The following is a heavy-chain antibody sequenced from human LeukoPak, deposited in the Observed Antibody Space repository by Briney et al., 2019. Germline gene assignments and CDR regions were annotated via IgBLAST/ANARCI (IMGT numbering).Heavy chain of an antibody. CDR2: ISSSSSYT. J-gene: IGHJ4*02. V-gene: IGHV3-11*03. Sequence: GGSLRLSGVVSGIPFSDYYMNWIRQAPGKGLEWMSYISSSSSYTDYADSVKGRFTISRDNAKSALYLQMNSLRLEDTAVYYCAAGTAADFWGQGTLVTVSS. CDR3: AAGTAADF. CDR1: GIPFSDYY. D-gene: IGHD6-13*01.